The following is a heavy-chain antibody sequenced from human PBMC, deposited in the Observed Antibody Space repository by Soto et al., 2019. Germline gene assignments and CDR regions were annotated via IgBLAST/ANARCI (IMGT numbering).Heavy chain of an antibody. CDR1: GYTFTGYY. V-gene: IGHV1-2*02. J-gene: IGHJ6*02. Sequence: VASVKVSCKASGYTFTGYYMHWVRQAPGQGLEWMGWINPNSGGTNYAQKFQGRVTMTRGTSISTAYMEPSRLRSDDTAVYYCARAIYEDIVATTLIYYYYGMDVWGQGTTVTVSS. D-gene: IGHD5-12*01. CDR2: INPNSGGT. CDR3: ARAIYEDIVATTLIYYYYGMDV.